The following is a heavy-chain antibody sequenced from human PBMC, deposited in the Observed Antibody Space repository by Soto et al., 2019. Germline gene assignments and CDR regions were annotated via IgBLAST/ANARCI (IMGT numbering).Heavy chain of an antibody. J-gene: IGHJ4*02. CDR2: IYRTGST. V-gene: IGHV4-4*02. CDR1: CGSFTSNNW. Sequence: TSETLSLTSAVSCGSFTSNNWLTWVRQPPGQGLEWIGEIYRTGSTNYNPSLKSRVTISLYKSENQFSLKVTSLTAADTAVYYCASRDPGTSVDYWGQGTLVTVSS. CDR3: ASRDPGTSVDY. D-gene: IGHD1-7*01.